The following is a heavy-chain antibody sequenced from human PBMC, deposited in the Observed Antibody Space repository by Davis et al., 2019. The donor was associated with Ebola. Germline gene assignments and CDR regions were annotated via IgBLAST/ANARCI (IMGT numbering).Heavy chain of an antibody. Sequence: PSETLSLTCAVYGGSFSDHYWNWIRQHPGKGLEWIGYIYYSGSTYYKPSLKSRVTISLDTSKNQFSLNLYSVTAADTAVYYCARDLSLHQGPIGLPPGTLLQEHLWG. J-gene: IGHJ6*01. CDR3: ARDLSLHQGPIGLPPGTLLQEHL. CDR2: IYYSGST. CDR1: GGSFSDHY. V-gene: IGHV4-31*02.